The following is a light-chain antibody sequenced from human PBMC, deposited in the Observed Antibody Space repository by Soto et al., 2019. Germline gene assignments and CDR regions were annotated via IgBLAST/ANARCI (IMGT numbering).Light chain of an antibody. CDR2: DVS. J-gene: IGLJ1*01. V-gene: IGLV2-14*01. CDR3: SSYSSSSTPNYV. Sequence: SVLTQPASVSGSPGQSITISCTGTSRDVGGYNYVSWYQQYPGKAPKLMIYDVSNRPSGVSNRFSGSKSGNTASLTISGLQAEDEADYYCSSYSSSSTPNYVFGIGTKVTVL. CDR1: SRDVGGYNY.